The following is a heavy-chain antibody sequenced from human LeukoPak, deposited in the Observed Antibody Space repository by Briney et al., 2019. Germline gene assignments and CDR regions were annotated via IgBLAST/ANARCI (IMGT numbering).Heavy chain of an antibody. Sequence: GGPLRPSCAASGFTFSDYYMSWIRQAPGKGLEWVSYISSSGSTIYYADSVKGRFTISRDNAKNSLYLQMNSLRAEDTAVYYRASAFGESHFDYWGQGTLVTVSS. CDR2: ISSSGSTI. V-gene: IGHV3-11*04. J-gene: IGHJ4*02. CDR3: ASAFGESHFDY. D-gene: IGHD3-10*01. CDR1: GFTFSDYY.